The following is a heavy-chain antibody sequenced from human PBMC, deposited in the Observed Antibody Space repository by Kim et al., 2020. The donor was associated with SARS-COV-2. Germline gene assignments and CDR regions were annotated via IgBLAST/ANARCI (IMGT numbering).Heavy chain of an antibody. CDR2: INTDETNI. J-gene: IGHJ4*02. Sequence: GGSLRLSCAASGFAFSSYWMHWVRQAPRKGPVWVSRINTDETNIRYADSVKGRFTISRDNAKNTLFLQMNSLRAEDTAVYYCARDQTESGPTTFDYWGQGTLVTVS. V-gene: IGHV3-74*01. CDR1: GFAFSSYW. D-gene: IGHD1-26*01. CDR3: ARDQTESGPTTFDY.